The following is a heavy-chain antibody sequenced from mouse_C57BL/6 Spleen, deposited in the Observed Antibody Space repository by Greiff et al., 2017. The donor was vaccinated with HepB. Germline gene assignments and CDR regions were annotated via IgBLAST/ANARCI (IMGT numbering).Heavy chain of an antibody. CDR1: GYAFSSYW. D-gene: IGHD2-12*01. CDR3: ARSPFYDDAMDY. Sequence: VQLQESGAELVKPGASVKISCKDSGYAFSSYWMNWVKQRPGKGLEWIGQIYPGDGDTNYNGKFKGKATLTADKSSSTAYMQLSSLTSEDSAVYFCARSPFYDDAMDYWGQGTSVTVSS. J-gene: IGHJ4*01. V-gene: IGHV1-80*01. CDR2: IYPGDGDT.